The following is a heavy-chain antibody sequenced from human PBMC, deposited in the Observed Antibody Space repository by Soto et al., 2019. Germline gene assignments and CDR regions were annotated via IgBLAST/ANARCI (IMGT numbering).Heavy chain of an antibody. D-gene: IGHD6-6*01. CDR3: AKEMYPRTVLDSSSPWGDY. CDR1: GITFDTYG. V-gene: IGHV3-30*18. J-gene: IGHJ4*02. CDR2: VSYDGSHK. Sequence: QVQLVQSGGGVVQPGKSLRLSCTASGITFDTYGMHWVRQTPGKGLEWVAVVSYDGSHKYYGDSVKGRFTISRDDAKNTVYLKMDSLGVEDTAVYYCAKEMYPRTVLDSSSPWGDYWGQGTLVTVSS.